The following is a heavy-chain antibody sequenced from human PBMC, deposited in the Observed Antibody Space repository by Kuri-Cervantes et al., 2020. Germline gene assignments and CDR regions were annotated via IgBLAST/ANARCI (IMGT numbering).Heavy chain of an antibody. J-gene: IGHJ6*02. Sequence: SVKVSCKASGFTFTSSAVQWVRQARGQRLEWIGWIVVGSGNTNHAQKFQERVTITRDMSTSTAYMELSSLRSEDTAVYYCARVGPVTKGRRGMDAWGQGTTVTVSS. D-gene: IGHD4-11*01. CDR1: GFTFTSSA. V-gene: IGHV1-58*01. CDR3: ARVGPVTKGRRGMDA. CDR2: IVVGSGNT.